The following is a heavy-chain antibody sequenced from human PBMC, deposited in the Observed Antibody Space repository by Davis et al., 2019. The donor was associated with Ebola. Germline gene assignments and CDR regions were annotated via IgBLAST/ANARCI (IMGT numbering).Heavy chain of an antibody. CDR2: IHYSGDT. Sequence: MPSETLSLTCTVSGGSISSYYWSWIRQPPGKGLEWIGYIHYSGDTKSNPSLKSRVTISVDTSKNQFSLKLSSVTAADTAVYYCARDLITYYYDSSGYSSYYYYGMDVWGQGTTVTVSS. J-gene: IGHJ6*02. CDR3: ARDLITYYYDSSGYSSYYYYGMDV. CDR1: GGSISSYY. V-gene: IGHV4-59*01. D-gene: IGHD3-22*01.